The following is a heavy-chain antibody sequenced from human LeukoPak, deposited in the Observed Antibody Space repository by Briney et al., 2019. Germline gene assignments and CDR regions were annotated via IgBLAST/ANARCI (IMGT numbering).Heavy chain of an antibody. V-gene: IGHV4-4*07. J-gene: IGHJ3*02. CDR3: GRVSPGAAILTGYFAAYAFDI. CDR2: IYTSGST. D-gene: IGHD3-9*01. Sequence: SETLSLTCTVSGGSISSYYWSWIRQPAGKGLEWIGRIYTSGSTTYNPSLKSRVTMSVDTSKNQFSLKLGSVTAADTAVYYCGRVSPGAAILTGYFAAYAFDIWGQGTLVTVSS. CDR1: GGSISSYY.